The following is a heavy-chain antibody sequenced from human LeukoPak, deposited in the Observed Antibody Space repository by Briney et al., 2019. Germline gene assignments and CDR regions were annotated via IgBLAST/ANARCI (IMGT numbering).Heavy chain of an antibody. V-gene: IGHV6-1*01. CDR2: TYYRSKWYT. Sequence: SQTLSLTCAISGDSVSSNTAAWNWIRQSPSRGLEWLGRTYYRSKWYTEYALSVKSRITINPDTSKNQFSLQLNSVTPEDAAVYYCAGGSSAFDIRGQGTMVTVSS. CDR3: AGGSSAFDI. J-gene: IGHJ3*02. CDR1: GDSVSSNTAA.